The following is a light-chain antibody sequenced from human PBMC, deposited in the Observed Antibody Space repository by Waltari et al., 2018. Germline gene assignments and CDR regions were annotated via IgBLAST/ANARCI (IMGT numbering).Light chain of an antibody. CDR2: EVI. CDR3: CSYTPGNNVI. V-gene: IGLV2-18*02. J-gene: IGLJ2*01. Sequence: QSALTQPPSVSGSPGQSVTISCTGTNSDVGLYDRVSWYQQFPGTAPKLIIYEVINRHSGVPDRFSGSKSGNTASLTISGLQPEDDSDYYCCSYTPGNNVIFGGGTKVTVL. CDR1: NSDVGLYDR.